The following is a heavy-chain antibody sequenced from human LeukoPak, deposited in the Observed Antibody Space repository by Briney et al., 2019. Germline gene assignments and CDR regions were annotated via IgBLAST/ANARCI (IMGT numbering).Heavy chain of an antibody. CDR1: GGSISSGSYY. CDR3: ARAWDIVVVTSAFDI. CDR2: IYTSGST. V-gene: IGHV4-61*02. J-gene: IGHJ3*02. Sequence: SQTLSLTCTVSGGSISSGSYYWSWIRQPAGKGLEWIGRIYTSGSTNYNPSLKSRVTISVDTSKNQFSLKLSSVTAADTAVYYCARAWDIVVVTSAFDIWGQGTMVTVSS. D-gene: IGHD2-2*01.